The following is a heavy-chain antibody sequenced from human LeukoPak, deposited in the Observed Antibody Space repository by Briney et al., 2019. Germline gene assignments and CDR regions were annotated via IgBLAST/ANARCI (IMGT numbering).Heavy chain of an antibody. D-gene: IGHD4-23*01. V-gene: IGHV4-59*01. Sequence: SETLSLTCTVFGGSISSYYWSWIRQPPGKGLEWIGYIYYSGSTNYNPSLKSRVTISVGTSKNQFSLKLSSVTAADTAVYYCARDRHGGNIDYWGQGTLVTVSS. J-gene: IGHJ4*02. CDR3: ARDRHGGNIDY. CDR2: IYYSGST. CDR1: GGSISSYY.